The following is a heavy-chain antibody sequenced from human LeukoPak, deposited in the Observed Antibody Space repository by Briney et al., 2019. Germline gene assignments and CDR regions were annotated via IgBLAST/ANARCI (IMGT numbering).Heavy chain of an antibody. Sequence: GGSLRLSCAASGFTFSSYAMHWVRQAPGKGLEWVAVISYDGSNKYYADSVKGRFTISRDNSKNTLYLQMNSLRAEDTAVYYCARDRGATTSFPFDYWGQGTLVTVSS. J-gene: IGHJ4*02. CDR2: ISYDGSNK. CDR1: GFTFSSYA. V-gene: IGHV3-30-3*01. D-gene: IGHD1-26*01. CDR3: ARDRGATTSFPFDY.